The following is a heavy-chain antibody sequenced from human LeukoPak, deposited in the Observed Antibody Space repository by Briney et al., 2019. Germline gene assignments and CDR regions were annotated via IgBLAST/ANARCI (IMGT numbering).Heavy chain of an antibody. Sequence: SETLSLTCTVSGVSISSYYWSWIRQPPGKGLEWIGEINHSGSTNYNPSLKSRVTISVDTSKNQFSLKLSSVTAADTAVYYCARLNYYDSSGYYSDWYFDLWGRGTLVTVSS. V-gene: IGHV4-34*01. J-gene: IGHJ2*01. CDR3: ARLNYYDSSGYYSDWYFDL. CDR1: GVSISSYY. CDR2: INHSGST. D-gene: IGHD3-22*01.